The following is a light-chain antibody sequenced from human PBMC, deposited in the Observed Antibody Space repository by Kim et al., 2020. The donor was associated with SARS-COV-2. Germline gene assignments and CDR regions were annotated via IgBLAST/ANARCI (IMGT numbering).Light chain of an antibody. CDR2: GKN. CDR3: NSRDSSGNPHVV. J-gene: IGLJ2*01. CDR1: SLRSYY. V-gene: IGLV3-19*01. Sequence: SSELTQDPAVSMALGQTVRITCQGDSLRSYYASWYQQKPGQAPVLVIYGKNNRPSGIPDRFSGSSSGNTASLTITGAQAEDEADYYCNSRDSSGNPHVVFGGGTQLTVL.